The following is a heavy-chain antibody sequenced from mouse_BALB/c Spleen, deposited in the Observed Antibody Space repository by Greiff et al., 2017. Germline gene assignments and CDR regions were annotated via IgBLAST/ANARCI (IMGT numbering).Heavy chain of an antibody. Sequence: EVKLVESGGDLVKPGGSLKLSCAASGFTFSSYGMSWVRQTPDKRLEWVATISSGGSYTYYPDSVKGRFTISRDNAKNTLYLQMSSLKSEDTAMYYCARDGYGNSHYFDYWGQGTTLTVSS. D-gene: IGHD2-10*02. CDR3: ARDGYGNSHYFDY. V-gene: IGHV5-6*01. J-gene: IGHJ2*01. CDR1: GFTFSSYG. CDR2: ISSGGSYT.